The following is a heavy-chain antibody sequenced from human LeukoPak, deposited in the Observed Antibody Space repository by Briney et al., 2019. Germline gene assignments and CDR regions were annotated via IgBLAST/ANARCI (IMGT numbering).Heavy chain of an antibody. J-gene: IGHJ4*02. CDR2: IKQDGSEK. CDR3: ARDYEAGCTSTTCYDRFDY. D-gene: IGHD2-2*01. Sequence: GGSLRLSCAASGFPLRSYWMSWVRQAPGKGLEWAANIKQDGSEKYYVDSVKGRFTISRDNGKNTLYLQMNSLRAEDTAVYYCARDYEAGCTSTTCYDRFDYWGQGTLVTVSS. V-gene: IGHV3-7*01. CDR1: GFPLRSYW.